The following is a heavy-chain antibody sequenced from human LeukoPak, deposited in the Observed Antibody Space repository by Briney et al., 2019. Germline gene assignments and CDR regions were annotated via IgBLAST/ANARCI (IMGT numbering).Heavy chain of an antibody. Sequence: PGGSLRFSCAASGFTFSSYGMHWVRQAPGRGLEWVAFIRYDGSNKYYADSVKGRFTISRDNSKNTLYLQMNSLRAEDTALYYCAKTYYDFWSGYRPFDPWGQGTLVTVSS. CDR3: AKTYYDFWSGYRPFDP. CDR1: GFTFSSYG. D-gene: IGHD3-3*01. V-gene: IGHV3-30*02. CDR2: IRYDGSNK. J-gene: IGHJ5*02.